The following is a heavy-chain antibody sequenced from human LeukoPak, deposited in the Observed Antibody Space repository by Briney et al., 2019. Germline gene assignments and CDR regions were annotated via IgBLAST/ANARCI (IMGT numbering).Heavy chain of an antibody. CDR2: IRSNSDGGTI. D-gene: IGHD3-22*01. CDR3: ATDFYDST. Sequence: GGSLRLSCATSGFTFSNAWMNWVRQAPGKGLEWVGRIRSNSDGGTIDYAAPVKGRFTLSGDDSKTTLYLQMNSLQTEDTAVYYCATDFYDSTWGQGTLVTVSS. CDR1: GFTFSNAW. J-gene: IGHJ5*02. V-gene: IGHV3-15*07.